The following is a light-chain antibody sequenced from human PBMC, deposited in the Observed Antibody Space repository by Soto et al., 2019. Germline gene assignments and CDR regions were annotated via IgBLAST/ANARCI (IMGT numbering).Light chain of an antibody. CDR1: SSNIGSNY. V-gene: IGLV1-47*02. CDR3: ATWDDSLSGYV. J-gene: IGLJ1*01. Sequence: QSVLTQPPSASGTPGQRVTISCSGSSSNIGSNYVYWYQQLPGTAPKHLIYSNNQRPSGVPDRFSGSKSVTSASLAISGLRSEDEADYYCATWDDSLSGYVFGTGTKVTVL. CDR2: SNN.